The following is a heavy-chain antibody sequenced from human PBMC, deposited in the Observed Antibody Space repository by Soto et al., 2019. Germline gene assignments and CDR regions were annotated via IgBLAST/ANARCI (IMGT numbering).Heavy chain of an antibody. V-gene: IGHV3-30*18. J-gene: IGHJ6*02. CDR3: AKDLVYFDWLRQGYYYYGMDV. CDR2: ISYDGSNK. Sequence: GGSLRLSCAASGFTFSSYGMHWVRQAPGKGLEWVAVISYDGSNKYYADSVKGRFTISRDNSKNTLYLQMNSLRAEDTAVYYCAKDLVYFDWLRQGYYYYGMDVWGQGTTVTVSS. D-gene: IGHD3-9*01. CDR1: GFTFSSYG.